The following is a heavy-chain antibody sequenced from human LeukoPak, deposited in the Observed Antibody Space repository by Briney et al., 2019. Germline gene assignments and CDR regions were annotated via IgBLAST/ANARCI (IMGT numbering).Heavy chain of an antibody. V-gene: IGHV4-59*01. Sequence: PSETLSLTCTVSGGSISSYYWSWIRQPPGKGLEWIGYIYYSGSTNYNPSLKSRVTISVDTSKNQFSLKLSSVTAADTAVYYCARENGDYPYFDLWGRGTLVTVSS. D-gene: IGHD4-17*01. J-gene: IGHJ2*01. CDR1: GGSISSYY. CDR3: ARENGDYPYFDL. CDR2: IYYSGST.